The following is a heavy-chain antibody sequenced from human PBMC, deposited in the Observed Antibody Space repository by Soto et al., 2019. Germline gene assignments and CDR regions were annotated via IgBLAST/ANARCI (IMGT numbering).Heavy chain of an antibody. V-gene: IGHV3-33*01. J-gene: IGHJ4*02. CDR1: GFTFSSYG. CDR2: IWYDGSNK. CDR3: ARDHPVTMYYFDY. Sequence: GGSLRLSCAASGFTFSSYGMHWVRQAPGKGLEWVAVIWYDGSNKYYADSVKGRFTISRDNSKNTLYLQMNSLRAEDTAVYYCARDHPVTMYYFDYWGQGTLVTVSS. D-gene: IGHD4-17*01.